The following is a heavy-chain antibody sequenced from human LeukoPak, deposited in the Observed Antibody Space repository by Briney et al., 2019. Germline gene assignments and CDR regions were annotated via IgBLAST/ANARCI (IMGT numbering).Heavy chain of an antibody. CDR1: GFTFGSYA. CDR3: AKDGAYGGNSYYFDY. J-gene: IGHJ4*02. V-gene: IGHV3-23*01. Sequence: PGGSLRLSCAASGFTFGSYAMYWVRQAPGKGLEWVSGIFGSGGSAHYADSVKGRFTISRDNSKNTLYLQMNSLRAEDTAVYYCAKDGAYGGNSYYFDYWGQGTLVTVSS. CDR2: IFGSGGSA. D-gene: IGHD4-23*01.